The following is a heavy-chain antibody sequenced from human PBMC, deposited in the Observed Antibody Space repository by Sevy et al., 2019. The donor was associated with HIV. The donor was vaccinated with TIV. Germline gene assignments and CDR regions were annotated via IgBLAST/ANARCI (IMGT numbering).Heavy chain of an antibody. D-gene: IGHD3-16*01. CDR1: GFTFSTYN. Sequence: GGSLRLSCAASGFTFSTYNMDWVRQPPGKGLEWDSYIDTRSRTIYCADSVKCRFTISRDNAKNSLYLQMNNLRDDDTAVYYAVRDGGEGYNMDVWGQGTTVTVSS. CDR3: VRDGGEGYNMDV. J-gene: IGHJ6*02. CDR2: IDTRSRTI. V-gene: IGHV3-48*02.